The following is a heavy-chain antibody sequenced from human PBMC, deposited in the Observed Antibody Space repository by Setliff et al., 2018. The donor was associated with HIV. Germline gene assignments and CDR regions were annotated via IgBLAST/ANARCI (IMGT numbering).Heavy chain of an antibody. CDR2: IIPIFGTA. CDR1: GYSFTDYY. J-gene: IGHJ4*02. V-gene: IGHV1-46*01. D-gene: IGHD2-15*01. Sequence: ASVKVSCKASGYSFTDYYIHWVRQAPGQGLEWMGGIIPIFGTANYAQKFQGRVTMTTATSSDTAYLYLSSLRSEDTAVYYCVTGEGLRFWGQGTLVTVSS. CDR3: VTGEGLRF.